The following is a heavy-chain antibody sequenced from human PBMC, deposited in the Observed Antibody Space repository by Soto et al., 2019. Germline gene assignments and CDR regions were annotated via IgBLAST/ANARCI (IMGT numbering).Heavy chain of an antibody. CDR3: ARRAKTATTNWGAFDI. D-gene: IGHD1-7*01. Sequence: EVQLLESGGGLVQPGGSLRLSCAASGFTFSTYVMNWVRQAPGKGLEWVSTISYSADKTFYADSVKGRFTISRDNSRDTLFLQMNSLRADDAALYYCARRAKTATTNWGAFDICGQGTMVTVSS. CDR2: ISYSADKT. CDR1: GFTFSTYV. V-gene: IGHV3-23*01. J-gene: IGHJ3*02.